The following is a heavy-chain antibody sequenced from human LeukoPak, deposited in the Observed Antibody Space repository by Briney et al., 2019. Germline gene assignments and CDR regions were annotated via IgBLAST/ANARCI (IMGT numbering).Heavy chain of an antibody. Sequence: GGSLRLSCAASGFTFSSYWMSGVRQAPGKGLEWVANIKQDGSEKYYVDSVKGRFTISRDNAKNSLYLQMNSLRAEDTAVYCCARDSKIVSSDYWGQGTLVTVSS. J-gene: IGHJ4*02. V-gene: IGHV3-7*01. CDR2: IKQDGSEK. D-gene: IGHD2/OR15-2a*01. CDR3: ARDSKIVSSDY. CDR1: GFTFSSYW.